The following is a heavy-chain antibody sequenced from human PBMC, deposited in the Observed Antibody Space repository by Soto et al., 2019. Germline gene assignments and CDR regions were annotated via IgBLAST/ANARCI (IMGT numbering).Heavy chain of an antibody. CDR2: IWNDGSNK. V-gene: IGHV3-33*01. J-gene: IGHJ6*02. D-gene: IGHD3-22*01. Sequence: QVQLVESGGGVVQPGRSLRLSCAASGFIFSTYGMHWVRQAPGKGLEWVAVIWNDGSNKQYADSVKGRFTISRDNSDNTMYLQMNSLRTEDTAVYYCAREGAMRVGNNSYGMDVWGQGTTVTVSS. CDR3: AREGAMRVGNNSYGMDV. CDR1: GFIFSTYG.